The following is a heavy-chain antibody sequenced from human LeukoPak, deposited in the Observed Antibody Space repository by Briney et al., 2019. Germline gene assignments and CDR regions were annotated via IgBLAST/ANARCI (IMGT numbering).Heavy chain of an antibody. Sequence: SEALSLTCTVSGGSISSYYWSWIRQPPGKGLEWIGYIYYSGSTNYNPSLNSRVTISVDTSKNQFSLRLSSVTAADTAVYYCGRSLSSAWYYFAYWGQGTLVTVSS. CDR3: GRSLSSAWYYFAY. D-gene: IGHD6-19*01. CDR1: GGSISSYY. CDR2: IYYSGST. V-gene: IGHV4-59*01. J-gene: IGHJ4*02.